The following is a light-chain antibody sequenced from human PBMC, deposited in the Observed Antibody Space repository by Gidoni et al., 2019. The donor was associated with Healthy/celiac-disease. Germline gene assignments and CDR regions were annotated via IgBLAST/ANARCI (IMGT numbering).Light chain of an antibody. J-gene: IGKJ4*01. CDR2: DAS. CDR3: QQRSNWPSLT. V-gene: IGKV3-11*01. CDR1: QSVSSY. Sequence: DIVLPHSPATLSLSPVERATLSCRASQSVSSYLAWYQQNPGQAPRLLIYDASNRATGIPARFSGSGSGTDFTLTISSLEPEDFAVYYCQQRSNWPSLTFGGGTKVEIK.